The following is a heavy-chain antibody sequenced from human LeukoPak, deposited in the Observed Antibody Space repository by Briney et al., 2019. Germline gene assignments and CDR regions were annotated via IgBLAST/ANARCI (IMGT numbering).Heavy chain of an antibody. CDR1: GGSITSYS. D-gene: IGHD5-24*01. Sequence: SETLSLTCTVSGGSITSYSWSWIRQPPGKGLEWIGNIHYSGSTNYNPSLKSRVTISVDTSKNQFSLNLASVTAADTAVYYCAGMWTDGYKVFDYWGQGTLVTVSS. CDR2: IHYSGST. J-gene: IGHJ4*02. CDR3: AGMWTDGYKVFDY. V-gene: IGHV4-59*01.